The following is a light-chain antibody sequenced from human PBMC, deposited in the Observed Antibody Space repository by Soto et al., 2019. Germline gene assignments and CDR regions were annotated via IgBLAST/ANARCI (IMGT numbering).Light chain of an antibody. J-gene: IGLJ1*01. CDR1: SSNIGNNA. Sequence: QSVLTQPPSVSEAPRQRVTISCPGSSSNIGNNAVNWYQQLPGKAPKLLIYYDDLLPSGVSDRFSGPKSGTSASLAISGLQSEDEADYYCAAWDDSLNGYVFGTGTKVTVL. CDR2: YDD. V-gene: IGLV1-36*01. CDR3: AAWDDSLNGYV.